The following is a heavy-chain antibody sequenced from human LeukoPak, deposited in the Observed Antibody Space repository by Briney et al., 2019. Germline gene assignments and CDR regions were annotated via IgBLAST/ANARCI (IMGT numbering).Heavy chain of an antibody. CDR2: IKQDGSEK. CDR3: AREGAAAGSGYYFDY. CDR1: GFTFGDYA. D-gene: IGHD6-13*01. J-gene: IGHJ4*02. Sequence: PGGSLRLSCTASGFTFGDYAMSWVRQAPGKGLEWVANIKQDGSEKNYVDSVKGRFTISRDNAKNSLYLQMNSLRAEDTAVYYCAREGAAAGSGYYFDYWGQGTLVAVSS. V-gene: IGHV3-7*01.